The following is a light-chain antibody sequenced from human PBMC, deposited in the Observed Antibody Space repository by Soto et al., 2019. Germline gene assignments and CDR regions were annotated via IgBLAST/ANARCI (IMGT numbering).Light chain of an antibody. Sequence: QSVLTQPPSASGSPGQSVTISCTGTSSDIGDYNYVSWYQQHPGKAPKLILYEVSKRPSGVPDRFSGSKSGNTASLTVSGLQAEDEADYYCNSYAGSNNVVFGGGTQLTV. CDR1: SSDIGDYNY. V-gene: IGLV2-8*01. J-gene: IGLJ2*01. CDR3: NSYAGSNNVV. CDR2: EVS.